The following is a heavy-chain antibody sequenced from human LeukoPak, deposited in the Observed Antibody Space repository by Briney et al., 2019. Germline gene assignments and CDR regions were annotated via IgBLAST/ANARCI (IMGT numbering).Heavy chain of an antibody. V-gene: IGHV3-11*01. CDR3: ARDCTNGVCYTDY. CDR2: ISSSGSTI. CDR1: GFTFSDYY. J-gene: IGHJ4*02. D-gene: IGHD2-8*01. Sequence: PGGSLRLSCAASGFTFSDYYMSWIRQAPGKGLEWVSYISSSGSTIYYADSVKGRFTISRDNAKNSLYLQMNSLRAEDTAVYYCARDCTNGVCYTDYWGQGTLVIVSS.